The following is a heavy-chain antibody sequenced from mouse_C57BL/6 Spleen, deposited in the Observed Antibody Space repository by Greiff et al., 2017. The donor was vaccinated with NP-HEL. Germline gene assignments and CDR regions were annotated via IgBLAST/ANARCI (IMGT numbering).Heavy chain of an antibody. Sequence: QVQLQPSGAELVKPGASVKMSCKASGYTFPSYWITWVKQRPGQGLEWIGDIYPGSGSTNYNEKFKSKATLTVDTSSSTAYMQLSSLTSEDSAVYYCARGGSTVVAGRFAYWGQGTLVTVSA. CDR3: ARGGSTVVAGRFAY. CDR1: GYTFPSYW. V-gene: IGHV1-55*01. D-gene: IGHD1-1*01. J-gene: IGHJ3*01. CDR2: IYPGSGST.